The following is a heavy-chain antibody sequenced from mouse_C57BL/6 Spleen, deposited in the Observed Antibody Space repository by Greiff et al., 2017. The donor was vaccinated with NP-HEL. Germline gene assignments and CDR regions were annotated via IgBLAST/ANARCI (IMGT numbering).Heavy chain of an antibody. V-gene: IGHV1-80*01. CDR2: IYPGDGDT. CDR1: GYAFSSYW. D-gene: IGHD2-4*01. CDR3: ASSIYYDYEENYAMDY. Sequence: QVQLQQSGAELVKPGASVKISCKASGYAFSSYWMNWVKQRPGKGLEWIGQIYPGDGDTNYNGKFKGKATLTADKSSSTAYMQLSSLTSEDSAVYFCASSIYYDYEENYAMDYWGQGTSVTVSS. J-gene: IGHJ4*01.